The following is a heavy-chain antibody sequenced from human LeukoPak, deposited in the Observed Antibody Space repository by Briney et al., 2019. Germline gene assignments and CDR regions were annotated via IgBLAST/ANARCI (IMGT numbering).Heavy chain of an antibody. CDR1: GFTFSSYG. CDR3: ARSRISAAFDY. D-gene: IGHD2/OR15-2a*01. J-gene: IGHJ4*02. V-gene: IGHV3-33*01. Sequence: GRSLRLSCAASGFTFSSYGMPWVRQAPGKGLEWVAVIWYDGSNKYYAESVKGRFTISRDNSKNTLYLQMNSLRAEDTAVYYGARSRISAAFDYWGQGTLVTVSS. CDR2: IWYDGSNK.